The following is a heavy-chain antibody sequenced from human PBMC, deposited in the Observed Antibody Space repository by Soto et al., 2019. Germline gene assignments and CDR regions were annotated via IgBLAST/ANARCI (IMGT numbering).Heavy chain of an antibody. J-gene: IGHJ4*02. D-gene: IGHD1-26*01. CDR3: AKVLVGGDYVDY. CDR2: ISGSGGST. CDR1: GFTFSSYA. Sequence: PGGSLRLSCAASGFTFSSYAMSWVRQAPGKGLEWVSAISGSGGSTYCADSVKGRFTISRDNSKNTLYLQMNSLRAEDTAVYYCAKVLVGGDYVDYWCQGSPVTVSS. V-gene: IGHV3-23*01.